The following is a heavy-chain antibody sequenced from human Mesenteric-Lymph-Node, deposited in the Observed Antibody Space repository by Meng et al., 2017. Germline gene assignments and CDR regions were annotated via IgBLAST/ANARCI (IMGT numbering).Heavy chain of an antibody. CDR3: TRSDWFDT. Sequence: GESLKISCAASGFDVSTNYMSWVRQAPGKGLMWVSRIKYDGTITAYADSVRGRFTISRDDAKNTLYLQMNGLRAEDTAVYYCTRSDWFDTWGQGIPVTVSS. V-gene: IGHV3-74*01. CDR2: IKYDGTIT. J-gene: IGHJ5*02. CDR1: GFDVSTNY.